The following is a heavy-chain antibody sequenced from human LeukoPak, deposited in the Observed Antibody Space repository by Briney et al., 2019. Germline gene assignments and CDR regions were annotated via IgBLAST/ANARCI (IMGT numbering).Heavy chain of an antibody. CDR1: GFTFSSYW. D-gene: IGHD6-13*01. Sequence: SGGSLRLSCAASGFTFSSYWMHWVRQAPGKGLLWVSRINSDGSSTSYADSVKGRFTISRDNAKNTLYLQMNSLRAEDTAVYYCARRLAAAAAPYYFDYWGQGTLVTVSS. CDR3: ARRLAAAAAPYYFDY. CDR2: INSDGSST. J-gene: IGHJ4*02. V-gene: IGHV3-74*01.